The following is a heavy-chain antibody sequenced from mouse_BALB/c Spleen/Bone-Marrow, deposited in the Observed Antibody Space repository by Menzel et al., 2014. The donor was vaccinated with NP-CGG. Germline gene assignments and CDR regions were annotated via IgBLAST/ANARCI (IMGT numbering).Heavy chain of an antibody. Sequence: VQLQQSGGGLVQPGGSLKLSCAASGFDFSRYWMSWVRQAPGKGLEWIGEINPDSSTINYTPSLKDKFIISRDNAKKTLYLPMSKVRSDDTALYYCARQSDYGYSDYWGQGTTLTVSS. CDR1: GFDFSRYW. CDR3: ARQSDYGYSDY. D-gene: IGHD1-1*01. CDR2: INPDSSTI. J-gene: IGHJ2*01. V-gene: IGHV4-1*02.